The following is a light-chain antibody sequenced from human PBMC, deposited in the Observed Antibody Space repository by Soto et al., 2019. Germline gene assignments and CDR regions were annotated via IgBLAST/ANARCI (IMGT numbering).Light chain of an antibody. CDR1: QTGRTSY. CDR3: QQYDSSPRT. Sequence: VLARSAIPLTQSPADRSTLSCSASQTGRTSYLAWYQQKPGQAPRLLIYGASSRATGIPDRFSGSGSGTDFTLTISRLEPEDFAVYYCQQYDSSPRTFGQGTKVDIK. CDR2: GAS. V-gene: IGKV3-20*01. J-gene: IGKJ1*01.